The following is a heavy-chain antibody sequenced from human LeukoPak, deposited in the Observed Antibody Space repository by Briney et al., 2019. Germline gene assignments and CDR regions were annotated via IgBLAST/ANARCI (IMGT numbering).Heavy chain of an antibody. CDR1: GFTFSSYW. D-gene: IGHD3-3*01. V-gene: IGHV3-7*01. CDR2: IKQEGSEK. Sequence: GGSLRLSCAASGFTFSSYWMSGVREAPGKGVEGVANIKQEGSEKYYVDSGKGGFIISRENAKNSLYLQMNSLRADDTAVYYCARELRFLEWSNWFDPWGQGTLVTVSS. J-gene: IGHJ5*02. CDR3: ARELRFLEWSNWFDP.